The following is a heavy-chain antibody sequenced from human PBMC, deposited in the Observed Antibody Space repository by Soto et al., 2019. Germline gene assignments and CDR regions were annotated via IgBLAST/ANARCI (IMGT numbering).Heavy chain of an antibody. J-gene: IGHJ4*02. CDR1: GGSVSSGSYY. CDR3: ARDGDGYNY. D-gene: IGHD5-12*01. V-gene: IGHV4-61*01. CDR2: IYSSGST. Sequence: SETLSLTCTVSGGSVSSGSYYWSWIRQPPGKGLEWIGYIYSSGSTSYNPSLKSRVTISVDTSKNQFSLKLSSVTAADTAVYYCARDGDGYNYWGQGTLVTSPQ.